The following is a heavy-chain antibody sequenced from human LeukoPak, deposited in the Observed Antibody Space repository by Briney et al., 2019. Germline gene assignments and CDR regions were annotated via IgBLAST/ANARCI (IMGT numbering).Heavy chain of an antibody. Sequence: SVKVSCKASGGTFSSYAISWVRQAPGQGLEWMGRIIPIIGTANYAQKFQGRVTITTDESTSTAYMELSSLRSEDTAVYYCAREGAVAGTGLYYYYYMDVWGKGTTVTVSS. V-gene: IGHV1-69*05. CDR1: GGTFSSYA. D-gene: IGHD6-19*01. CDR3: AREGAVAGTGLYYYYYMDV. CDR2: IIPIIGTA. J-gene: IGHJ6*03.